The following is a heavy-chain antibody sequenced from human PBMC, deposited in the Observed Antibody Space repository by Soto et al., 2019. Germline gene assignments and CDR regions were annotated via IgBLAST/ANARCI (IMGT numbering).Heavy chain of an antibody. J-gene: IGHJ6*02. CDR1: GFTFSTYD. CDR3: AKETGGAKRYYYYGMDV. D-gene: IGHD1-26*01. CDR2: IQYDGSNK. V-gene: IGHV3-30*18. Sequence: QVQLVESGGGVVQPGRSLRLSCAASGFTFSTYDMHWVRQAPGKGLEWVAVIQYDGSNKYYEDSVKGRFTISRDNSNNTLYLQMNSLRAEDTSVYACAKETGGAKRYYYYGMDVWGQGTTVTVSS.